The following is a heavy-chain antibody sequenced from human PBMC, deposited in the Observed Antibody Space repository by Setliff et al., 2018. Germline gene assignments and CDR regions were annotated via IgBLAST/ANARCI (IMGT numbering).Heavy chain of an antibody. Sequence: NPSETLSLTCTVSGGSIRSYYWSWIRHPPGKRLEWIGYIYYSGSTNYNPSLKSRVTISVDTSKNQFSLRLKSATAAATDVYYCASVSGMGSPPYYYYSFGMDVWGQGATVTVSS. CDR2: IYYSGST. V-gene: IGHV4-59*01. CDR1: GGSIRSYY. CDR3: ASVSGMGSPPYYYYSFGMDV. D-gene: IGHD6-25*01. J-gene: IGHJ6*02.